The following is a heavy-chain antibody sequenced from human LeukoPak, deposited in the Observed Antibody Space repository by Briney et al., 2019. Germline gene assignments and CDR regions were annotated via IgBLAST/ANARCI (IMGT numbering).Heavy chain of an antibody. CDR2: IYYSGST. D-gene: IGHD2-21*01. V-gene: IGHV4-59*01. Sequence: SETLSLTCTVSGGSISSYYWSWIRQPPGKGLEWIGYIYYSGSTNYNPSLKSRVTISVDTSRNQFSLKLSSVTAADTAVYYCARIARNWFDPWGQGTLVTVSS. CDR3: ARIARNWFDP. J-gene: IGHJ5*02. CDR1: GGSISSYY.